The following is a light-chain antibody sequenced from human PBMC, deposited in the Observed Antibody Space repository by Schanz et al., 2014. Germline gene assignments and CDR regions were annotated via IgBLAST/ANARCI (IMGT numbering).Light chain of an antibody. V-gene: IGKV3-20*01. CDR3: QQYGSSRAIT. J-gene: IGKJ5*01. Sequence: ETVLTQSPGTLSLSPGERATLSCRASQSVTSTYLAWYQQKPGQAPRLLIYEASIRATGVPDRFSGSGSGTDFTLTISRLEPEDFAVYYCQQYGSSRAITFGQGTRLEIK. CDR1: QSVTSTY. CDR2: EAS.